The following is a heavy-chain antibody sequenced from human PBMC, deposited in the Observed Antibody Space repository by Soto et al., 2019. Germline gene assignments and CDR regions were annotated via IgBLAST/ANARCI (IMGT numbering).Heavy chain of an antibody. Sequence: PSETLSLTCTVSGGSISSGGYYWSWIRQHPGKGLEWIGYIYYSGSTYHNPSLKSRVTISVDTSKNQFSLKLSSVTAADTAVYYCARALVVPAAIGDFDIWGQGTMVTVSS. CDR1: GGSISSGGYY. CDR2: IYYSGST. V-gene: IGHV4-31*03. CDR3: ARALVVPAAIGDFDI. D-gene: IGHD2-2*01. J-gene: IGHJ3*02.